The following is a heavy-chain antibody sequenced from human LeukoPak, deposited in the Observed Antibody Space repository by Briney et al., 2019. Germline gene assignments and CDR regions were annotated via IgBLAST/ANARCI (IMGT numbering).Heavy chain of an antibody. J-gene: IGHJ3*02. CDR1: GGSISGGSYY. Sequence: SETLSLTCTVSGGSISGGSYYWSWIRQPAGKGLEWIGRIYTSGSTNYNPSLKSRVTISVDTSKNQFSLKLSSVTAADTAVYYCARAPSIVGATPWALDAFDIWGQGTMVTVSS. CDR3: ARAPSIVGATPWALDAFDI. CDR2: IYTSGST. D-gene: IGHD1-26*01. V-gene: IGHV4-61*02.